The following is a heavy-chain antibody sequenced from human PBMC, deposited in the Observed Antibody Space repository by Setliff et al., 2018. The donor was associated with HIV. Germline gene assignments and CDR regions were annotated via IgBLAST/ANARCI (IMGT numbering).Heavy chain of an antibody. J-gene: IGHJ5*02. CDR3: ASRVYYYDSNNFLREEGFDP. CDR2: IYYSGST. V-gene: IGHV4-28*01. Sequence: SETLSLTCAVSGYSISSSHWWGWIRQPPGKGLEWIGYIYYSGSTNYNPSLKSRVAISIDTSKNQFSLNLTSVTAADTAVYYCASRVYYYDSNNFLREEGFDPWGQGTLVTVSS. CDR1: GYSISSSHW. D-gene: IGHD3-22*01.